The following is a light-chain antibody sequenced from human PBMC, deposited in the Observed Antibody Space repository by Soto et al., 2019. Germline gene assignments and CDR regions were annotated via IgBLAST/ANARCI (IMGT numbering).Light chain of an antibody. CDR3: CSYAGSYIQYV. Sequence: QSVLTQPASVSGSPGQSITISCTGTNNLVSWYQQHPGKAPKVVVYEGTKRPSGVSNRFSGSNSGGTASLTISGLQAKDEADYYCCSYAGSYIQYVFGTGTKVTVL. CDR1: NNL. CDR2: EGT. J-gene: IGLJ1*01. V-gene: IGLV2-23*01.